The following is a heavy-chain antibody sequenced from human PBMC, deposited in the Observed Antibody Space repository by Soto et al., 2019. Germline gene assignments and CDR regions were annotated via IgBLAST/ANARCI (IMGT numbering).Heavy chain of an antibody. J-gene: IGHJ4*02. D-gene: IGHD3-22*01. Sequence: SETLSLTCAVSGGSISSGSYSWSWIRQPPGKGLEWIGYIYHSGSTYYNPSLKSRVTISVDRSKNQLSLKLSSVTAADTAVYYCARVRGYDSSGYFDYWGQGTLVTVSS. CDR2: IYHSGST. V-gene: IGHV4-30-2*01. CDR1: GGSISSGSYS. CDR3: ARVRGYDSSGYFDY.